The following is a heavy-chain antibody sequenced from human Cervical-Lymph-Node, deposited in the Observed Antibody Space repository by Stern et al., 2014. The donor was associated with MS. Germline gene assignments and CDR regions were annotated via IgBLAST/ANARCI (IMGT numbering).Heavy chain of an antibody. CDR3: ARDLGTVTTPGDY. J-gene: IGHJ4*02. CDR2: ITPNNGDT. CDR1: GYTFTAYY. V-gene: IGHV1-2*04. D-gene: IGHD4-17*01. Sequence: VQLVQSGAEVKKPGASVSVSCKASGYTFTAYYLHWVRQAPGHGLEWMGWITPNNGDTKYAQNFQGWVTMTRDTSISTAYMDLSSLTSDDTAIYYCARDLGTVTTPGDYWGQGTLVTVSS.